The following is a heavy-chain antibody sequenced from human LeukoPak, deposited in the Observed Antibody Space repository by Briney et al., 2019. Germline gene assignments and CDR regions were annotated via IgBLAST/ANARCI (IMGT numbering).Heavy chain of an antibody. CDR2: INTYNGNT. CDR1: GYTFTTSG. Sequence: GASVKVSCKASGYTFTTSGISWVRQAPGQGLEWMGWINTYNGNTNYAQKLQGRVTMTTDTSTSTAYMELRSLRSDDTAVYYCARPYYYDGYFDYWGQGTLVTVSS. D-gene: IGHD3-22*01. J-gene: IGHJ4*02. V-gene: IGHV1-18*01. CDR3: ARPYYYDGYFDY.